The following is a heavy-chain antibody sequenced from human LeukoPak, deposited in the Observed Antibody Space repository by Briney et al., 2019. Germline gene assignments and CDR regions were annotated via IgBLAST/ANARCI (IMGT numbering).Heavy chain of an antibody. D-gene: IGHD6-13*01. J-gene: IGHJ4*02. CDR2: ISSSSSYI. V-gene: IGHV3-21*01. CDR3: VRDSKGGIAAAGADY. Sequence: GGPLRLSCAASGFTFSSYSMNWVRQAPGKGLEWVSSISSSSSYIYYADSVKGRFTISRDNAKNSLYLQMNSLRAEDTAVYYCVRDSKGGIAAAGADYWGQGTLVTVSS. CDR1: GFTFSSYS.